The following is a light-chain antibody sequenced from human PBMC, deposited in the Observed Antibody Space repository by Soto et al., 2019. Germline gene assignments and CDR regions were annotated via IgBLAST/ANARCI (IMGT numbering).Light chain of an antibody. V-gene: IGLV4-69*01. J-gene: IGLJ2*01. CDR3: QTWDTCISVV. Sequence: QPVLTQSPSASASLGASVKLTCTLSSGHSNYAIAWHQQQPEKGPRYLMKLNNDGSHSKGDGIPDRFSGSSSGAERYLTISSLQSEDESDYYCQTWDTCISVVFGGGTKLTVL. CDR1: SGHSNYA. CDR2: LNNDGSH.